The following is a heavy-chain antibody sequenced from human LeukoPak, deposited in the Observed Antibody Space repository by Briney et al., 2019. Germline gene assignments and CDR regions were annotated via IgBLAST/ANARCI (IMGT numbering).Heavy chain of an antibody. J-gene: IGHJ3*02. CDR1: GFIFSSYE. V-gene: IGHV3-48*03. Sequence: PGGSLRLSCEAAGFIFSSYEMNCVRQAPGKGLEWVSFISSSGRTMYYADSMKGRFTVSRDNAKNSVYLKMNSLRAEDTAVYYCARDLWYSGSRAPPRAFDIWGQGTMVTVSS. CDR3: ARDLWYSGSRAPPRAFDI. CDR2: ISSSGRTM. D-gene: IGHD1-26*01.